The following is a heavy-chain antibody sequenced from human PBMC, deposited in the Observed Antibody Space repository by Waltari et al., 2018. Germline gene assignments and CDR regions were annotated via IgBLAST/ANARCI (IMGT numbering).Heavy chain of an antibody. CDR3: ARVPRPRSLYYYYMDV. CDR2: IIPIFGTA. V-gene: IGHV1-69*06. Sequence: PGQGLEWMGGIIPIFGTANYAQKFQGRVTITADKSTSTAYMELSSLRSEDTAVYYCARVPRPRSLYYYYMDVWGKGTTVTVSS. D-gene: IGHD2-15*01. J-gene: IGHJ6*03.